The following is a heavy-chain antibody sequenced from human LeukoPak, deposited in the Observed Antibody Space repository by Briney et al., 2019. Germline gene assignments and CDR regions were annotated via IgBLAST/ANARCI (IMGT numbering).Heavy chain of an antibody. V-gene: IGHV4-59*01. CDR3: ARGGWNKFDY. CDR2: IFYSGTT. D-gene: IGHD3-22*01. Sequence: SETLSLTCTVSGGSISSYYWSWIRQPPGKGLEWIGFIFYSGTTNYNPSLKSRVTISVDTSKNQFSLKLSSATAADTAVYYCARGGWNKFDYWGQGTLVTVSS. CDR1: GGSISSYY. J-gene: IGHJ4*02.